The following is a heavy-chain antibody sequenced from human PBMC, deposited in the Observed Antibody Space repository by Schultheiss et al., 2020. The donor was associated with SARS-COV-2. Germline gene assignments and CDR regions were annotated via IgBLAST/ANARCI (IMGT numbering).Heavy chain of an antibody. J-gene: IGHJ4*02. CDR2: ISSNGGST. V-gene: IGHV3-64D*06. Sequence: GGSLRLSCSASGFTFSSYAMHWVRQAPGKGLEYVSAISSNGGSTYYADSVKGRFTISRDNSKNTLYLQMSSLRAEDTAVYYCARGGALEPFDYWGQGTLVTVSS. CDR3: ARGGALEPFDY. CDR1: GFTFSSYA. D-gene: IGHD1-1*01.